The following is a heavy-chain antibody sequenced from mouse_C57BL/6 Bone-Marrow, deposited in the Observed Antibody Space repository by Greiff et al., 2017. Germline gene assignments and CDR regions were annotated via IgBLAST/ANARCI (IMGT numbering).Heavy chain of an antibody. CDR1: GYSFTSYY. CDR2: IYPGSGNT. Sequence: VKLQESGPELVKPGASVKISCKASGYSFTSYYIHWVKQRPGQGLEWIGWIYPGSGNTKYNEKFKGKATLTADTSSSTAYMQLSSLTSEDSAVYYCARRSYDYYAMDYWGQGTSVTVSS. CDR3: ARRSYDYYAMDY. D-gene: IGHD2-12*01. V-gene: IGHV1-66*01. J-gene: IGHJ4*01.